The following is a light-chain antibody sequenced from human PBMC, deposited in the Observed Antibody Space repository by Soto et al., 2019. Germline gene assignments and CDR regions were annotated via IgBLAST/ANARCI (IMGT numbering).Light chain of an antibody. Sequence: VLTQYPGTLSLSPGERATLSCSARQSVNSGPLAWFQQKSGQSPRLLIYAASSRASGIPDRFSGSGSGTDVNLTISRLEPEDFAVYYCQQYSNSPPYTCGQGPKLEIK. CDR2: AAS. CDR3: QQYSNSPPYT. J-gene: IGKJ2*01. CDR1: QSVNSGP. V-gene: IGKV3-20*01.